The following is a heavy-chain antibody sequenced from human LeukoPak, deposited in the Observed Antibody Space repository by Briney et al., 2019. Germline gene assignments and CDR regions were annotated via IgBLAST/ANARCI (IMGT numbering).Heavy chain of an antibody. D-gene: IGHD3-10*01. CDR3: AKGSLYYGSGSAPPDY. V-gene: IGHV3-21*01. Sequence: GGSLRLSCAASGFTFSSYSMNWVRQAPGKGLEWVSSISSSSSYIYYADSVKGRFTISRDNAKNALYLQMNSLRAEDTAVYYCAKGSLYYGSGSAPPDYWGQGTMVSVSS. J-gene: IGHJ4*02. CDR1: GFTFSSYS. CDR2: ISSSSSYI.